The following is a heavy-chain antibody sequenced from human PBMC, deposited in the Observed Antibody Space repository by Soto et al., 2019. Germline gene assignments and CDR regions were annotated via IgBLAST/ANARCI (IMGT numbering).Heavy chain of an antibody. Sequence: QVQLVESGGGVVQSGRSLRLSCAASGFTFSSYAMHWVRQAPGKGLEWVAVISYDGSNKYYADSVKGRFTISRDNSKNTLYLQMNSLRAEDTAVYYCARDLYCSGGSCYSRGFDYWGQGTLVTVSS. J-gene: IGHJ4*02. CDR1: GFTFSSYA. V-gene: IGHV3-30-3*01. CDR3: ARDLYCSGGSCYSRGFDY. D-gene: IGHD2-15*01. CDR2: ISYDGSNK.